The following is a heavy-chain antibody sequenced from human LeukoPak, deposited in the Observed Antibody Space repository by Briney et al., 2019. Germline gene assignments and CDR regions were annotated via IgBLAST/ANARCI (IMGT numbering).Heavy chain of an antibody. Sequence: EGSLRLPCAASGFTFSSYAMSWVRQAPGKGLEWVSAISGSGGSTYYADSVKGRFTISRDNSKNTLYLQMNSLRAEDTAVYYCAKDSHSNYEVSWGQGTLVTVSS. J-gene: IGHJ4*02. CDR3: AKDSHSNYEVS. V-gene: IGHV3-23*01. D-gene: IGHD4-11*01. CDR2: ISGSGGST. CDR1: GFTFSSYA.